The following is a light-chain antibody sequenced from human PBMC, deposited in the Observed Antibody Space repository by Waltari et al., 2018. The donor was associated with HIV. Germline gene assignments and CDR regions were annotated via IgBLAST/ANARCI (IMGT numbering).Light chain of an antibody. CDR3: SSYTTSSTVL. CDR1: SSDVGSFNR. CDR2: EVN. J-gene: IGLJ2*01. V-gene: IGLV2-18*02. Sequence: QSALTQPHSVSGSPGPSVTISCSGTSSDVGSFNRVSWSQPPPATAPKLMIYEVNNRPSGVPDRFSGSKSGNTASLTISGLQPEDEADYYCSSYTTSSTVLFGGGTKLTVL.